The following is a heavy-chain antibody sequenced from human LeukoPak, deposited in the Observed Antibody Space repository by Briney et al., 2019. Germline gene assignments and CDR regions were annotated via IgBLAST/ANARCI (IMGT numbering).Heavy chain of an antibody. D-gene: IGHD6-19*01. CDR2: IYYSGST. CDR3: ARDFEGLVHDY. Sequence: SETLSLTCTVSGGSVSSSSYYWSWIRQPPGKGLEWIGYIYYSGSTNYNPSLKSRVTISVDTSKNQFSLKLSSVTAADTAVYYCARDFEGLVHDYWGQGTLVTVSS. CDR1: GGSVSSSSYY. J-gene: IGHJ4*02. V-gene: IGHV4-61*01.